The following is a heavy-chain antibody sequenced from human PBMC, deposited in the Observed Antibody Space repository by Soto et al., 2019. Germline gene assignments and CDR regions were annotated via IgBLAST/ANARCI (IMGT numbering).Heavy chain of an antibody. D-gene: IGHD2-21*01. Sequence: QVQLQESGPGLVQPSQTLSLTCTVSGGSISSGDYYWNWIRQPPGKGLEWIGNIFFRGSTHYNPSIARRVFFSVDTSKNQFSLRLASVTAADTAVYYCARVITADDAFDVWGQGTMVSVS. CDR3: ARVITADDAFDV. V-gene: IGHV4-30-4*01. CDR1: GGSISSGDYY. J-gene: IGHJ3*01. CDR2: IFFRGST.